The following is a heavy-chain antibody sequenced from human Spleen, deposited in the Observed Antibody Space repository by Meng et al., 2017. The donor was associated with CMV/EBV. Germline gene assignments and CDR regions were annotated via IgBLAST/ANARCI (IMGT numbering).Heavy chain of an antibody. J-gene: IGHJ3*02. V-gene: IGHV1-18*01. Sequence: ASVKVSCMASGYTFTSYGISWVRQAPGQGLEWMGWISAYNGNTNYAQKLQGRVTMTTDTSTSTAYMELRSLRSDDTAVYYCARDTSYDFWSGPSDAFDIWGQGTMVTVSS. D-gene: IGHD3-3*01. CDR1: GYTFTSYG. CDR2: ISAYNGNT. CDR3: ARDTSYDFWSGPSDAFDI.